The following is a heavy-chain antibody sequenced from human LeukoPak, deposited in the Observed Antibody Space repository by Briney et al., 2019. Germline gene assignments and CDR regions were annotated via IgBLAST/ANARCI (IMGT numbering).Heavy chain of an antibody. CDR2: ISGSGGST. Sequence: GGSLRLSCAASGFTFSSYAMSWVRQAPGKGLEWVSAISGSGGSTYYADSVKGRFTISRDNSKNTLYLQMNSLRAEDTAVYYCAKKGPYYYDSSGYSLPTEYFQHWGQGTLVTVSS. J-gene: IGHJ1*01. CDR3: AKKGPYYYDSSGYSLPTEYFQH. D-gene: IGHD3-22*01. V-gene: IGHV3-23*01. CDR1: GFTFSSYA.